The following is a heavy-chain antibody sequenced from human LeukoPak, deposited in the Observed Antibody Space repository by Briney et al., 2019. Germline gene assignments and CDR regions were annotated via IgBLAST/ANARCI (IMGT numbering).Heavy chain of an antibody. D-gene: IGHD3/OR15-3a*01. CDR2: IEEYGSEI. J-gene: IGHJ4*02. CDR3: ARPSFRTGSYFDH. CDR1: GFIFSSHG. Sequence: GGSLRLSCAASGFIFSSHGMNWVRQAPGKGLEWVANIEEYGSEIYYVDSVKGRFTISRDNTKTSLYLQMNSLRAEDTAVYYCARPSFRTGSYFDHWGQGTLVTVSS. V-gene: IGHV3-7*01.